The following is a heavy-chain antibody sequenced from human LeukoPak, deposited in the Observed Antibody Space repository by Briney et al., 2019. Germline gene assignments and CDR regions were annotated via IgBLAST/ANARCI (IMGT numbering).Heavy chain of an antibody. J-gene: IGHJ6*02. D-gene: IGHD3-10*01. CDR3: AREGGSGSHYGMDA. CDR1: GFTFSSYE. V-gene: IGHV3-48*03. CDR2: ISSSGSTI. Sequence: PGGSLRLSCAASGFTFSSYEMNWVRQAPGKGLEWVSYISSSGSTIYYADSVKGRFTISRDNAKNSLYLQMNSLRAEDTAVYYCAREGGSGSHYGMDAWGQGTTVTVSS.